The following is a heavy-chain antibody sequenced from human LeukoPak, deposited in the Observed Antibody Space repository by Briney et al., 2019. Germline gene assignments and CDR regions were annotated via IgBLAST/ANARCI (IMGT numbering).Heavy chain of an antibody. J-gene: IGHJ4*02. CDR3: AKDPEGMTTVTTGYFDY. CDR1: GFTFSSYG. D-gene: IGHD4-17*01. Sequence: PGRSLRLSCAASGFTFSSYGMHWVRQAPGKGLEWGAVISYDGSNKYYADSVKGRFTISRDNSKNTLYLQMNSLRAEDTAVYYCAKDPEGMTTVTTGYFDYWGQGSLVTVSS. CDR2: ISYDGSNK. V-gene: IGHV3-30*18.